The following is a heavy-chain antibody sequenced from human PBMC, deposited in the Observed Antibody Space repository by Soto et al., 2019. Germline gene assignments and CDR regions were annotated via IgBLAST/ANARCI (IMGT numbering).Heavy chain of an antibody. Sequence: GASVKVSCKASGGTFSSYAISWVRQAPGQGLEWMGGIIPIFGTANYAQKFQGRVTITADESTSTAYMELSSLRSEDTAVYYCARDNALEEGYYYYGMDVWGQGTTVTVSS. V-gene: IGHV1-69*13. D-gene: IGHD1-1*01. CDR3: ARDNALEEGYYYYGMDV. CDR2: IIPIFGTA. J-gene: IGHJ6*02. CDR1: GGTFSSYA.